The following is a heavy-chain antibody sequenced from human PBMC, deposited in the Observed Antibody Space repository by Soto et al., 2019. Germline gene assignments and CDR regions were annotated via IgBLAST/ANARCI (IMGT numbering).Heavy chain of an antibody. CDR3: VQSRCGGDCLQIYSSHAYNGLDV. Sequence: QVTLKESGPTLVKPTQSLTLTCTVSGLSLSTTGVCVGWVRQPPGKALEWLALLYWDDDKRYSPSLRSRLTIAKDISENQVVLTMTNMDTVDTATYYCVQSRCGGDCLQIYSSHAYNGLDVWGQGTTVTVSS. CDR1: GLSLSTTGVC. D-gene: IGHD2-21*02. J-gene: IGHJ6*02. V-gene: IGHV2-5*02. CDR2: LYWDDDK.